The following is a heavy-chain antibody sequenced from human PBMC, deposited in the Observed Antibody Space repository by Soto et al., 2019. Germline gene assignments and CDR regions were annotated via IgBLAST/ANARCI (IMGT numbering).Heavy chain of an antibody. CDR2: ISSSSSYI. V-gene: IGHV3-21*01. J-gene: IGHJ4*02. CDR3: ARYEDAAAVAFDY. D-gene: IGHD6-13*01. CDR1: GFTFSSYS. Sequence: PGGSLRLSCAASGFTFSSYSMNWVRQAPGKGLEWVSSISSSSSYIYYADSVKGRFTISRDNAKNSLYLQMNSLRAEDTAVYYCARYEDAAAVAFDYWGQGTLITVSS.